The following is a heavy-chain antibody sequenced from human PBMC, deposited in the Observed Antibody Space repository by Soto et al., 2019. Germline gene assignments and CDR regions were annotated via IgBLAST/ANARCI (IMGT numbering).Heavy chain of an antibody. Sequence: GASVKVSCKASGYTFSRYAIHCVVQAPGQRLEWMGWINAGNGNTKYSQKFEGRVTLTTDTSANTVYMELSSLRFEDTALYYCARDQQFRNWFDSWGQGTLVTVSS. CDR1: GYTFSRYA. J-gene: IGHJ5*01. CDR2: INAGNGNT. CDR3: ARDQQFRNWFDS. V-gene: IGHV1-3*01. D-gene: IGHD6-13*01.